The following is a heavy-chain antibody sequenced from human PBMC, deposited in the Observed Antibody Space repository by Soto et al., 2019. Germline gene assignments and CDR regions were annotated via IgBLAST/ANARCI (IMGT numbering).Heavy chain of an antibody. D-gene: IGHD6-25*01. V-gene: IGHV6-1*01. J-gene: IGHJ6*02. CDR1: GDSVSSNSAA. CDR3: AGGGDSSGPRSMDV. Sequence: TLSLTCVISGDSVSSNSAAWNWIRQSPSRGLEWLGRTYYRSKWYNDYAGPVKSRITISPDTSKNQFSLQLNSVTPEDTAVYYCAGGGDSSGPRSMDVWGQGTTVTVSS. CDR2: TYYRSKWYN.